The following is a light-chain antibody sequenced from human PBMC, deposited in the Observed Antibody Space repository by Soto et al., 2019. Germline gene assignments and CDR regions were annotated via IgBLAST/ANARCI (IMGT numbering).Light chain of an antibody. CDR1: RSISSY. J-gene: IGKJ5*01. CDR2: AAS. CDR3: QQSYSTPIT. V-gene: IGKV1-39*01. Sequence: DIEMTQSPSSLSASVGERVTITCRASRSISSYLNWYQQKPGKAPKLLIYAASSLQSGVPSRFSGSGSGTDFTLTISSLQPEDFATYYCQQSYSTPITFGQGTRLEIK.